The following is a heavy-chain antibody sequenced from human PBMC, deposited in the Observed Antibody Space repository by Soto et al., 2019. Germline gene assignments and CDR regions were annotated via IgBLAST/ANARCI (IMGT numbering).Heavy chain of an antibody. J-gene: IGHJ6*02. Sequence: PGGSLRLSCAASGFTFSNYDMHWVRQATGEGLEWVAAIGIAGDTYYPASVQGRFTISRENAKNSLYLQMNSLRSEDTAVYYCATTAATMVRGAPRYYYYGMDVWGQGTTVTVSS. D-gene: IGHD3-10*01. V-gene: IGHV3-13*04. CDR2: IGIAGDT. CDR1: GFTFSNYD. CDR3: ATTAATMVRGAPRYYYYGMDV.